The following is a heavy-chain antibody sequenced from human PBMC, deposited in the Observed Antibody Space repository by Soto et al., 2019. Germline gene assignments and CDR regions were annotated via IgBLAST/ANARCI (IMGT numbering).Heavy chain of an antibody. CDR1: GGSFSGYY. CDR2: INHSGST. Sequence: TSETLSLTCAVYGGSFSGYYWSWIRQPPGKGLEWIGEINHSGSTNYNPSLKSRVTISVDTSKNQFSLKLSSVTAADTAVYYCARGGDGYNLFDYWGQGTLVTVSS. V-gene: IGHV4-34*01. CDR3: ARGGDGYNLFDY. J-gene: IGHJ4*02. D-gene: IGHD5-12*01.